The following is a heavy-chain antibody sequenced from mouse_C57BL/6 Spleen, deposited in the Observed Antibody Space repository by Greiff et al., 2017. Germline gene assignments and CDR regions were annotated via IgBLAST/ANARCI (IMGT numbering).Heavy chain of an antibody. CDR1: GYTFTSYW. D-gene: IGHD1-1*01. CDR2: IDPSDSYT. J-gene: IGHJ4*01. V-gene: IGHV1-69*01. CDR3: ARRTTIRGMDY. Sequence: QVQLQQPGAELVMPGASVKLSCKASGYTFTSYWMHWVKQRPGQGLEWIGEIDPSDSYTNYNQKFKGKSTLTVDKSSSTAYMQLSSLTSEDSAVYYCARRTTIRGMDYWGQGTSVTVSS.